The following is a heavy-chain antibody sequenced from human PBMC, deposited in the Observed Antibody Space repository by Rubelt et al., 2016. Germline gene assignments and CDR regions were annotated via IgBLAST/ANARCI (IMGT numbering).Heavy chain of an antibody. V-gene: IGHV3-23*01. CDR3: AKNFDIVLMVYAGGFDP. Sequence: YYADSVKGRFTISRDNSKNTLYLQMNSLRAEDTAVYYCAKNFDIVLMVYAGGFDPWGQGTLVTVSS. J-gene: IGHJ5*02. D-gene: IGHD2-8*01.